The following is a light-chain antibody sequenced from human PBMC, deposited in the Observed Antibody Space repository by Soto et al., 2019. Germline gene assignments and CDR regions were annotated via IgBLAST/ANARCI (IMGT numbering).Light chain of an antibody. CDR1: SSDVGGYNY. J-gene: IGLJ2*01. CDR3: TANTEINTLSL. V-gene: IGLV2-14*01. CDR2: DVS. Sequence: QSVLTQPASVSGSPGQSITISCTGTSSDVGGYNYVSWYQQHPGKAPKLMIYDVSNRPSGVSNRFSGSKSGNTASLTISGLQAEDEAFFNYTANTEINTLSLFGG.